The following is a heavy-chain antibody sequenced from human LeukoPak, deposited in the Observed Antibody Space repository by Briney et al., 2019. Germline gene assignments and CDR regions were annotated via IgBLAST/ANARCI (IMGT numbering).Heavy chain of an antibody. CDR2: IYHSGST. Sequence: SETLSLTCTVSGGSISSSSYYWGWIRRPPGKGLEWIGSIYHSGSTYYNPSLKSRVTISVDTSKNQFSLKLSSVTAADTAVYYCARRRWQQLRSYYFDYWGQGTLVTVSS. J-gene: IGHJ4*02. V-gene: IGHV4-39*01. CDR1: GGSISSSSYY. D-gene: IGHD6-13*01. CDR3: ARRRWQQLRSYYFDY.